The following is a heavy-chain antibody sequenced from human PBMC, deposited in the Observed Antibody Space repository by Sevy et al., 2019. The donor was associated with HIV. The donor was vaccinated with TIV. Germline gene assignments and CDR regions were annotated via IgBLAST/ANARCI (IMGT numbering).Heavy chain of an antibody. CDR3: AKDPLMITFGGVIARGHYFDD. Sequence: GGSLRLSCAASGFTFSSYAMSWVRQAPGKGLEWVSAISGSGGSTYYADSVKGRFTIPSDKSKNTLKLQMNSLSDEDTAEYYSAKDPLMITFGGVIARGHYFDDWGQGTLVTVSS. J-gene: IGHJ4*02. CDR1: GFTFSSYA. V-gene: IGHV3-23*01. CDR2: ISGSGGST. D-gene: IGHD3-16*02.